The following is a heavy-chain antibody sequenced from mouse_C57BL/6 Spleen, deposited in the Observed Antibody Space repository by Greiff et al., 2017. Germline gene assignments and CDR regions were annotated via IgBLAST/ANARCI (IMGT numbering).Heavy chain of an antibody. CDR2: ISSGSSTL. Sequence: EVQGVESGGGLVKPGGSLKLSCAASGFTFSDYGMHWVRQAPEKGLEWVAYISSGSSTLYYADTVKGRFTISRDTAKHTLFLQMTSLRSEDTAMYYCARNANREEGPWFAYWGQGTLVTVSA. CDR1: GFTFSDYG. CDR3: ARNANREEGPWFAY. D-gene: IGHD4-1*01. J-gene: IGHJ3*01. V-gene: IGHV5-17*01.